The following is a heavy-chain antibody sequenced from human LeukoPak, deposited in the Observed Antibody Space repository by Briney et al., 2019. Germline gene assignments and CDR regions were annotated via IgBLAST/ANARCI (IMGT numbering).Heavy chain of an antibody. Sequence: GGSLRLSCAASGFTFSSYGMHWVRQAPGKGLEWVAVISYDGSNKYYADSVKGRFTISRDNAKSSLYLQMNSLRDEDTAVYYCARDPYSGNYGDYYYYYMDVWGKGTTVTISS. J-gene: IGHJ6*03. CDR2: ISYDGSNK. V-gene: IGHV3-30*03. CDR3: ARDPYSGNYGDYYYYYMDV. D-gene: IGHD1-26*01. CDR1: GFTFSSYG.